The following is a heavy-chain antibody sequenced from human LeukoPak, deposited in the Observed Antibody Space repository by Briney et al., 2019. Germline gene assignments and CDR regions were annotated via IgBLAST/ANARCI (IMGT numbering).Heavy chain of an antibody. D-gene: IGHD2-8*01. CDR2: IIPILGIA. Sequence: SVKVSCKASGGTFSSYTISWVRQAPGQGLEWMGRIIPILGIANYAQKFQGRVTITADKSTSTAYMELSSLRSEDTAVYYCARTGYCTNVVCCAHYYYYYMDVWGKGTTVTVSS. V-gene: IGHV1-69*02. CDR3: ARTGYCTNVVCCAHYYYYYMDV. CDR1: GGTFSSYT. J-gene: IGHJ6*03.